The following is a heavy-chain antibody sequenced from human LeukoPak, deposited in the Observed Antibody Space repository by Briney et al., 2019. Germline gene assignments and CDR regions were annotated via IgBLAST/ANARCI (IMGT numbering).Heavy chain of an antibody. J-gene: IGHJ6*02. CDR2: ISGSGAGT. V-gene: IGHV3-23*01. D-gene: IGHD3-3*01. CDR3: ARGITIFGVVDYYYGMDV. CDR1: GFTFSSYG. Sequence: GGSLRLSCAASGFTFSSYGMSWVRQAPGKGLEWVSAISGSGAGTYYADSVKGRFTISRDNSKNTLYLQMNSLRAEDTAVYYCARGITIFGVVDYYYGMDVWGQGTTVTVSS.